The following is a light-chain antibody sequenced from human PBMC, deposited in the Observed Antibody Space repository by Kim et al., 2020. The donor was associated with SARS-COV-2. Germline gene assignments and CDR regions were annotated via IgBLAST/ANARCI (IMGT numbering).Light chain of an antibody. Sequence: QSVLTQPPSVSGAPGQRVTISCTGSSSNIGAGYDVHWYQQLPGTAPKLLIYGNSNRPSGVPDRFSGSKSGISASLAITGLQAEDEADYYCQSYDSSLSGWVFGTGTKVTVL. J-gene: IGLJ1*01. CDR1: SSNIGAGYD. V-gene: IGLV1-40*01. CDR2: GNS. CDR3: QSYDSSLSGWV.